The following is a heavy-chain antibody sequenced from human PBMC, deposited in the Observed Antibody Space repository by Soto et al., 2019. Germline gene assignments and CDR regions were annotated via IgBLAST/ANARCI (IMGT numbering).Heavy chain of an antibody. Sequence: GGSLRLSCAASGFTFSSYEMNWVRQAPGKGLEWVSYISSSGSTIYYADSVKGRFTISRDNAKNSLYLQMNSLRAEDTAVYYCARDRPGTYGMDVWGQGTTVTVSS. CDR1: GFTFSSYE. CDR3: ARDRPGTYGMDV. CDR2: ISSSGSTI. V-gene: IGHV3-48*03. J-gene: IGHJ6*02. D-gene: IGHD1-26*01.